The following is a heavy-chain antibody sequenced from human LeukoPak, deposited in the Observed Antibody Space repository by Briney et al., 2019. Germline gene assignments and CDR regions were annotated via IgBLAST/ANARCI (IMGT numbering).Heavy chain of an antibody. CDR2: IHYGLPI. Sequence: PSETRSLTCDVSGVSISGTNYYWGWIRHPPGMGLEWIGSIHYGLPIFYNLLLKRRGTISVDTSKNMIPRRLRSVTAADTAVYYCARHEEEDGYNAKTPDYWGQGTLVTVSS. D-gene: IGHD5-24*01. CDR1: GVSISGTNYY. V-gene: IGHV4-39*01. J-gene: IGHJ4*02. CDR3: ARHEEEDGYNAKTPDY.